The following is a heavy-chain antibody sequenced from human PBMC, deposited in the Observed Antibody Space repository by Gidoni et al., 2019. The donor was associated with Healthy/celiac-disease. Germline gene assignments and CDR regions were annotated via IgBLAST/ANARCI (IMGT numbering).Heavy chain of an antibody. CDR1: GFTFSSYA. CDR3: ARGIWGYYYYYGMDV. J-gene: IGHJ6*02. CDR2: ISYDGSDK. D-gene: IGHD7-27*01. Sequence: QVQLVESGGGVVQPGRSLRLSCAASGFTFSSYAMHWVRQAPGKGLEWVAVISYDGSDKYYADSVKGRFTISRDNSKNTLYLQMNSLRAEDTAVYYCARGIWGYYYYYGMDVWGQGTTVTVSS. V-gene: IGHV3-30-3*01.